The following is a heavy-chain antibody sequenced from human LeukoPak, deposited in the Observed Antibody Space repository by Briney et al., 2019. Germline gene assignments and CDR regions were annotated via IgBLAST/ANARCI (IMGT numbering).Heavy chain of an antibody. CDR2: IYYSGST. CDR3: ARGLWAVAGNDAFDI. J-gene: IGHJ3*02. V-gene: IGHV4-59*01. D-gene: IGHD6-19*01. CDR1: GGSITGYY. Sequence: PSETLSLTCTVSGGSITGYYWTWIRQPPGKGLEWIGYIYYSGSTNYNPSLKSRVTISVDTSKNQFSLKLSSVTAADTAVYYCARGLWAVAGNDAFDIWGQGTMVTVSS.